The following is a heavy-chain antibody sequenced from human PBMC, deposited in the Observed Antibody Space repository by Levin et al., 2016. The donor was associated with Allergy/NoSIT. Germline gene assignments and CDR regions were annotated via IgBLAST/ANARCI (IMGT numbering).Heavy chain of an antibody. CDR2: ISSSSSTI. D-gene: IGHD6-13*01. CDR3: AKESARAYTSTWYLDS. V-gene: IGHV3-48*01. CDR1: GFTMSSYE. J-gene: IGHJ4*02. Sequence: GESLKISCAASGFTMSSYEMNWVRQAPGKGLEWVSYISSSSSTIYYADSVKGRFTISRDNAKNSLYLQMNSLRAEDTAVYYCAKESARAYTSTWYLDSWGQGALVTVSS.